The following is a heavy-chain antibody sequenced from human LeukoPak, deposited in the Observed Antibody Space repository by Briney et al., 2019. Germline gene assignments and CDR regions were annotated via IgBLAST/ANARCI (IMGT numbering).Heavy chain of an antibody. CDR1: GGSISSYY. CDR2: IYYSGST. D-gene: IGHD2-2*01. Sequence: SETLSLTCTVSGGSISSYYWSWIRQHPGKGLEWIGYIYYSGSTYYNPSLRSRVSISVDASKNRFSLKLSSVTAADTAVYYCARDRRGLSSYYFDHWGQGTLVTVSS. V-gene: IGHV4-59*06. CDR3: ARDRRGLSSYYFDH. J-gene: IGHJ4*02.